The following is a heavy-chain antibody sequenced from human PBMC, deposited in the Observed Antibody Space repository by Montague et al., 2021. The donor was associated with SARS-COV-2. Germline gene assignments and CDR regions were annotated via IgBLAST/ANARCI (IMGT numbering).Heavy chain of an antibody. Sequence: SETLSLTCIASGGSVSSGSYYWSWIRQPPGKGLEWIGYIYYSGSTNYNPPLKSRVTISVDTSKNQFSLKLSSVTAADTAVYYCARDPWRITIFGVVTRYGMDVWGQGTTVTVSS. CDR3: ARDPWRITIFGVVTRYGMDV. D-gene: IGHD3-3*01. CDR1: GGSVSSGSYY. CDR2: IYYSGST. V-gene: IGHV4-61*01. J-gene: IGHJ6*02.